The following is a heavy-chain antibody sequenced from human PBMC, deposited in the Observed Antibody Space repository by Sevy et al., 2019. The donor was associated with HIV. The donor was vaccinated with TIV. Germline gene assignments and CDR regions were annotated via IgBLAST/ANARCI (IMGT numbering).Heavy chain of an antibody. Sequence: GESLKISCKVSGYTLTKLSMHWVRQAPGKGLEWMGSFDPEDGETLYAQKLQGRVIMTEDTSTDTAYMEVNSLRSEDTAVYYCATTKDYYENSGCPFDYWGQGTLVTVSS. CDR3: ATTKDYYENSGCPFDY. J-gene: IGHJ4*02. CDR2: FDPEDGET. D-gene: IGHD3-22*01. V-gene: IGHV1-24*01. CDR1: GYTLTKLS.